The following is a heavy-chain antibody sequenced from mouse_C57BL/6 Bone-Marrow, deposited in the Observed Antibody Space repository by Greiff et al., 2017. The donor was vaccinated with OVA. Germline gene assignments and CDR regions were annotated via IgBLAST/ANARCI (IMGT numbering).Heavy chain of an antibody. J-gene: IGHJ1*03. D-gene: IGHD1-1*01. Sequence: VQLQQSGAELVRPGASVKLSCTASGFNIKDDYMHWVKQRPEQGLEWIGWIDPENGDTEYASKFQGKATITADTSSNTAYLQLSSLTSEDTAVYYCTTGYYGWYFDVWGTGTTVTSPQ. CDR3: TTGYYGWYFDV. V-gene: IGHV14-4*01. CDR2: IDPENGDT. CDR1: GFNIKDDY.